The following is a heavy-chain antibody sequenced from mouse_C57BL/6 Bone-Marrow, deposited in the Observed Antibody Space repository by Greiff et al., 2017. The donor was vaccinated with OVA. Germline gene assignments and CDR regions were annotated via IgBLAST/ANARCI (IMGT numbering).Heavy chain of an antibody. CDR2: ISSGGSYT. V-gene: IGHV5-6*01. D-gene: IGHD2-3*01. Sequence: EVQGVESGGDLVKPGGSLKLSCAASGFTFSSYGMSWVRQTPDKRLEWVATISSGGSYTYYPDSVKGRFTISRDNAKNTLYLQMSSLKSEDTAMYYCARWGWLLRMDYWGQGTTVTVSS. CDR1: GFTFSSYG. CDR3: ARWGWLLRMDY. J-gene: IGHJ4*01.